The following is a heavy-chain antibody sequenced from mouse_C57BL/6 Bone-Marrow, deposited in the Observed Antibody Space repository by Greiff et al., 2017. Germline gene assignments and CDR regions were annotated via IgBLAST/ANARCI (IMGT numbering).Heavy chain of an antibody. Sequence: QVQLQQPGAELVRPGTSVKLSCKASGYTFTSYWMHWVKQRPGQGLEWIGVIDPSDSYTNYNQKFKGKATLTVDTSSSTAYMQLSSLTSEDAAVYYCARWWSDYFDYWGQGTTLTVSS. CDR2: IDPSDSYT. D-gene: IGHD1-1*02. CDR3: ARWWSDYFDY. CDR1: GYTFTSYW. J-gene: IGHJ2*01. V-gene: IGHV1-59*01.